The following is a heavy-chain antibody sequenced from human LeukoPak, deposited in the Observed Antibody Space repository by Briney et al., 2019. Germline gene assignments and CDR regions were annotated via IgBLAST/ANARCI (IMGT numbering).Heavy chain of an antibody. CDR2: IYYSGST. V-gene: IGHV4-59*01. Sequence: PSETLSLTCAVYGGSFSGYYWSWIRQPPGKGLEWIGYIYYSGSTNYNPSLKSRVTISVDTSKNQFSLKLSSVTAADTAVYYCARGLVQYYDSSGYGDWGQGTLVTVSS. CDR3: ARGLVQYYDSSGYGD. J-gene: IGHJ4*02. D-gene: IGHD3-22*01. CDR1: GGSFSGYY.